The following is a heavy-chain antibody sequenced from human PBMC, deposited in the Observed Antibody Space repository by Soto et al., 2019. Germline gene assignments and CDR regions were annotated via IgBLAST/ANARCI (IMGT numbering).Heavy chain of an antibody. J-gene: IGHJ4*02. CDR2: IYYSGST. V-gene: IGHV4-30-4*01. Sequence: PSETLSLTCTVSGGSISSGDYYRSWIRQPPGKGLEWIGYIYYSGSTYYNPSLKSRVTISVDTSKNQFSLKLSSVTAADTAVYYCAGTTVVTLPFDYWGQGALVTVSS. CDR1: GGSISSGDYY. CDR3: AGTTVVTLPFDY. D-gene: IGHD4-17*01.